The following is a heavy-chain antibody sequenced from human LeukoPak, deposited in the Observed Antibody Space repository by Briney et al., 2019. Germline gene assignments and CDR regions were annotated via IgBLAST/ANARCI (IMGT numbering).Heavy chain of an antibody. Sequence: GESLKISCKGFGYSFASYWIAWVRQMPGKGLEWMGIIYPGDSDTRYSPSFQGQVTISADRSISTAYLQWSSLKASDTAIYYCARAPSMVRNYFDYWGQGTLVTVSS. CDR1: GYSFASYW. D-gene: IGHD3-10*01. CDR2: IYPGDSDT. J-gene: IGHJ4*02. CDR3: ARAPSMVRNYFDY. V-gene: IGHV5-51*01.